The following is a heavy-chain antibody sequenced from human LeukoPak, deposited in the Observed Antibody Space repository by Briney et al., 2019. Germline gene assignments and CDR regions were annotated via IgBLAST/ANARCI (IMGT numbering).Heavy chain of an antibody. J-gene: IGHJ3*02. Sequence: ASVKVSCKASGYTFASYAMNWVRQAPGQGLEWMGWINTNTGNPTYAQGFTGRFVFSLDTSVSTAYLQISSLKAEDTAVYYCARDGEGCGGDCYPTESHAFDIWGQGTMVTVSS. CDR2: INTNTGNP. D-gene: IGHD2-21*02. CDR3: ARDGEGCGGDCYPTESHAFDI. V-gene: IGHV7-4-1*02. CDR1: GYTFASYA.